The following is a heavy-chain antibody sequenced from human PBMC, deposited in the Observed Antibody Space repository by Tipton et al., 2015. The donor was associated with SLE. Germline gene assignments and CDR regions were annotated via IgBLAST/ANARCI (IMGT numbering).Heavy chain of an antibody. CDR3: ARDRGYYDFWSGYYPGWFDP. Sequence: GSLRLSCAASGFTFSDYYMSWIRQAPGKGLEWVSYISSSSSYTNYADSVKGRFTISRDNAKNSLYLQMNSLRAEDTAVYYCARDRGYYDFWSGYYPGWFDPWGQGTLVTVSS. CDR1: GFTFSDYY. V-gene: IGHV3-11*06. J-gene: IGHJ5*02. D-gene: IGHD3-3*01. CDR2: ISSSSSYT.